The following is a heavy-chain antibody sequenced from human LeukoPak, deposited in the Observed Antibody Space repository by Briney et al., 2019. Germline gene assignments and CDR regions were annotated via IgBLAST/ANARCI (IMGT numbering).Heavy chain of an antibody. CDR3: ARGGGNYYYYMDV. Sequence: SETLSLTCTVSSGSISSSTYYWGWIRQPPGKGLEWIGEINHSGSTNYNPSLKSRVTISVDTSKNQFSLKLSSVTAADTAVYYCARGGGNYYYYMDVWGKGTTVTISS. J-gene: IGHJ6*03. CDR1: SGSISSSTYY. V-gene: IGHV4-39*07. CDR2: INHSGST.